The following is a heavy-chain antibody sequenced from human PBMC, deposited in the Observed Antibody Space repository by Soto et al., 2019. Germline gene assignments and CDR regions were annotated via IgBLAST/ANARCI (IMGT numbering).Heavy chain of an antibody. CDR1: GGSISSGDYY. V-gene: IGHV4-30-4*01. CDR2: IYYSGST. CDR3: ARGTNPYYDFWSGYYTGASFDY. D-gene: IGHD3-3*01. Sequence: PSETLSLTCTVPGGSISSGDYYWSWIRQPPGKGLEWIGYIYYSGSTYYNPSLKSRVTISVDTSKNQFSLKLSSVTAADTAVYYCARGTNPYYDFWSGYYTGASFDYWGQGTLVTVSS. J-gene: IGHJ4*02.